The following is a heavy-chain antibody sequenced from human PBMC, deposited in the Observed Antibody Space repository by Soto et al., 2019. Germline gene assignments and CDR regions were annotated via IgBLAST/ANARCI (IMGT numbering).Heavy chain of an antibody. CDR2: ISGSGGST. J-gene: IGHJ4*02. CDR3: AKVPHVNRFVVVTAYFDY. D-gene: IGHD2-21*02. CDR1: GFTFSSYA. Sequence: EVQLLESGGGLVQPGGSLSLSCAASGFTFSSYAMSWVRQAPGKGLEWVSAISGSGGSTYYADSVKGRFTISRDNSKNTLYLQMNSLRAEDTAVYYCAKVPHVNRFVVVTAYFDYWGQGTLVTVSS. V-gene: IGHV3-23*01.